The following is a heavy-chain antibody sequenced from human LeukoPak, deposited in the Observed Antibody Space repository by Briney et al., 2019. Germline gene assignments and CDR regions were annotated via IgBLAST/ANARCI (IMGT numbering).Heavy chain of an antibody. D-gene: IGHD3-10*01. J-gene: IGHJ6*03. CDR1: GFTFSTYA. CDR2: ISSSGSTI. CDR3: ARGGVMVRGVIIHYYYYYMDV. V-gene: IGHV3-48*01. Sequence: GSLRLSCAASGFTFSTYAMTWVRQAPGKGLEWVSYISSSGSTIYYADSVKGRFTISRDNSKNTLYLQMNSLRAEDTAVYYCARGGVMVRGVIIHYYYYYMDVWGKGTTVTISS.